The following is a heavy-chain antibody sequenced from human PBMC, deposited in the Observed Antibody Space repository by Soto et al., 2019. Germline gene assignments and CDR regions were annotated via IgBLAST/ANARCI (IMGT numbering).Heavy chain of an antibody. V-gene: IGHV3-30*09. J-gene: IGHJ4*02. CDR2: ISGDCINK. CDR3: ARRLKNSVNEMGY. Sequence: GESXRLSCAFSGFNFGDYAINWFRHAPGKGLECVAVISGDCINKYIPDSVKGRFVISRDNSKNSVFLQMSSLGPQDTATYYCARRLKNSVNEMGYWGQGTLVTVSS. CDR1: GFNFGDYA. D-gene: IGHD4-17*01.